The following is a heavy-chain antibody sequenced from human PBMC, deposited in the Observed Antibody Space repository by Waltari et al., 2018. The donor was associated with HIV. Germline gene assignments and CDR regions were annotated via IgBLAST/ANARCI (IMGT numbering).Heavy chain of an antibody. J-gene: IGHJ6*02. D-gene: IGHD5-12*01. CDR2: IRGSGGST. CDR1: GFTFSSYA. V-gene: IGHV3-23*01. CDR3: AKRIGDSGYGLYYYYYYGMDV. Sequence: EVQLLESGGGLVQPGGSLRLSCAASGFTFSSYAMSWVRQAPGKGLEWVLTIRGSGGSTYYADSVKGRFTISRDISKNTLSLQMNSLRAEDTAIYYCAKRIGDSGYGLYYYYYYGMDVWGQGTTVTVSS.